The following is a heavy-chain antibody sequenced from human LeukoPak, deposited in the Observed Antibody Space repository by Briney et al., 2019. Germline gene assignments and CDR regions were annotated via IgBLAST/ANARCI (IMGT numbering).Heavy chain of an antibody. CDR3: ARGIITTLDF. J-gene: IGHJ4*02. CDR1: GGSISSYY. V-gene: IGHV3-53*01. D-gene: IGHD4-11*01. Sequence: ETLSLTCTVSGGSISSYYWSWIRQPAGKGLEWVAIIYSGGTTNYADSVKGRFTISRDNSKNTLYLQMNGLGPEDTAVYYCARGIITTLDFWGRGTLVTVSS. CDR2: IYSGGTT.